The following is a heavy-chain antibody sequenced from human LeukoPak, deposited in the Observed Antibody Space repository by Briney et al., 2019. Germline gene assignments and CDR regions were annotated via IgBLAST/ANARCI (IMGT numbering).Heavy chain of an antibody. J-gene: IGHJ6*02. V-gene: IGHV3-30*18. CDR1: GFTFSSYS. Sequence: GGSLRLSCAASGFTFSSYSMNWVRQAPGKGLEWVAVISYDGSNKYHADSVKGRFTISRDNSKNTLYLQMKSLRAEDTAVYYCAKPYDFWSGFPTYGMDVWGQGTTVTVSS. D-gene: IGHD3-3*01. CDR3: AKPYDFWSGFPTYGMDV. CDR2: ISYDGSNK.